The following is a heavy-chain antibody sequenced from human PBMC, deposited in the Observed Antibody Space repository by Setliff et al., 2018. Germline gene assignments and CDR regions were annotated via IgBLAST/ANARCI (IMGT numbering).Heavy chain of an antibody. V-gene: IGHV3-20*04. CDR2: TNWNGDDI. CDR1: GFTFRDYG. CDR3: AREGDGYNYDWYFDL. J-gene: IGHJ2*01. D-gene: IGHD5-12*01. Sequence: PGGSLRLSCAASGFTFRDYGMNWVRQVPGKGLEWVSGTNWNGDDISYADSVRGRFTISRDNARNSLHLQMNDVRREDAAFYYCAREGDGYNYDWYFDLWGRGTLVTVSS.